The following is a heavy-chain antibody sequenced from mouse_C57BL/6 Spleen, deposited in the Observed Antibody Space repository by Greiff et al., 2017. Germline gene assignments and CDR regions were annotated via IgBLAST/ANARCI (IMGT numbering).Heavy chain of an antibody. J-gene: IGHJ1*03. V-gene: IGHV1-55*01. CDR3: ARKGFRYFDV. CDR1: GYTFTSYW. Sequence: QVQLQQPGAELVKPGASVKMSCKASGYTFTSYWITWVKQRPGQGLEWIGDIYPGSGSTNYNEKFKSKATLTVDTSSSTADMQLSSLTSEDSAVYYGARKGFRYFDVWGTGTTVTVSS. CDR2: IYPGSGST.